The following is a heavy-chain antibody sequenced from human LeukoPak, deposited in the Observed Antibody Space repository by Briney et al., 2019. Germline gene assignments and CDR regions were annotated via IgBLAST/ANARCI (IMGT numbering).Heavy chain of an antibody. Sequence: PGGSLRLSCAASGFTVSSNYMSWVRQAPGKGLEWVSVIYSGGSTYYADSVKGRFTISRGNSKNTLYLQMNSLRAEDTAVYYCARDTYYDSSGYPSWFDPWGQGTLVTVSS. CDR3: ARDTYYDSSGYPSWFDP. D-gene: IGHD3-22*01. J-gene: IGHJ5*02. CDR1: GFTVSSNY. CDR2: IYSGGST. V-gene: IGHV3-53*01.